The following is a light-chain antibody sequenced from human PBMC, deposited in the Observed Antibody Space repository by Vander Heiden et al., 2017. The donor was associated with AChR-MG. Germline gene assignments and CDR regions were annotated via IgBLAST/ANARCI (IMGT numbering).Light chain of an antibody. CDR2: NVA. Sequence: QSALPQPASMSGSPAPSVTIACTGTNNDIGSYDYVSWYQQHPGKVPKLIIFNVAERPSGVSPRFSGSKSGNTAHLIISGLQSEDEADYYCRSDTGAGTKVFGSGTKV. CDR3: RSDTGAGTKV. V-gene: IGLV2-14*03. J-gene: IGLJ1*01. CDR1: NNDIGSYDY.